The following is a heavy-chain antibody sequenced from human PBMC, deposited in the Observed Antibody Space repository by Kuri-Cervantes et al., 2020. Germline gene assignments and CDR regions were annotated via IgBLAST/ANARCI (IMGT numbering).Heavy chain of an antibody. Sequence: GGSLRLSCAASGFSFDDFAMHWVRQAPGKGLEWVSGISWNSGSIGYADSVKGRFTISRDNAKNSLYLQMNSLRAEDTALYYCARDISNYDFFDYWGQGTLVTVSS. CDR1: GFSFDDFA. J-gene: IGHJ4*02. D-gene: IGHD4-11*01. V-gene: IGHV3-9*01. CDR3: ARDISNYDFFDY. CDR2: ISWNSGSI.